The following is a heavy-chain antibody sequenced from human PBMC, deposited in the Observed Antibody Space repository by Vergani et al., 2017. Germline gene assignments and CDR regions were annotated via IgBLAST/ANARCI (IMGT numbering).Heavy chain of an antibody. V-gene: IGHV3-23*01. Sequence: EVQLLQSGGGVIQPGGSVRLSCAASGFTFSACPMTWVRQAPGKGLEWVSAISARYPSTYYADSVKGRFTISRDNSKNMLYLQMNSLRAEDTAVYYCASITLGYCSSTSCYTRGGGFDYMDVWGKGTTVTVSS. D-gene: IGHD2-2*02. CDR3: ASITLGYCSSTSCYTRGGGFDYMDV. CDR2: ISARYPST. CDR1: GFTFSACP. J-gene: IGHJ6*03.